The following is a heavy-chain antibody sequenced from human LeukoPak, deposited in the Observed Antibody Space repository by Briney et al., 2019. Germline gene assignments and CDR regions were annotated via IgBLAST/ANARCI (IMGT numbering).Heavy chain of an antibody. CDR2: ISHSGST. CDR1: GGSISSGGYY. CDR3: ARGLRGTLRRLFNY. J-gene: IGHJ4*02. V-gene: IGHV4-39*07. Sequence: SETLSLTCTVSGGSISSGGYYWSWIRQPPGKGLEWIGEISHSGSTNYNPSLKSRVTISVDTSKNQFSLKLSSVTAADTAVYYCARGLRGTLRRLFNYWGQGTLVTVSS. D-gene: IGHD3-22*01.